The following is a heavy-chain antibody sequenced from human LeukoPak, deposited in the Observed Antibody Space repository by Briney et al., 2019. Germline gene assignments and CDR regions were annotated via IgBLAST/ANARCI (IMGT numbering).Heavy chain of an antibody. V-gene: IGHV3-23*01. CDR3: AKLDDSSGYYYRFGAFDI. D-gene: IGHD3-22*01. CDR2: ISGSGGST. Sequence: GGSLRLSYTASGFTFSTYAMSWVRQAPGKGLEWVSAISGSGGSTYYADSVKGRFTISRDNSKNTLYLQMNSLRAEDTAVYYCAKLDDSSGYYYRFGAFDIWGQGTMVTVSS. CDR1: GFTFSTYA. J-gene: IGHJ3*02.